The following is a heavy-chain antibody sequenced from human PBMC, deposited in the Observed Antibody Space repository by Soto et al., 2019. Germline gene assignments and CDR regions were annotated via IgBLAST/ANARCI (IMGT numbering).Heavy chain of an antibody. Sequence: EVRLSASGGGLTQRGGSLRLSCVGSGFTFDSYAMNWIRQAPGKEVEWDSVISGGGTSTWYGDSVKGRFTVSRDNSKTRMYLQMNRLSAEDTGVYYCAKERFVYDFGIVPAATLIGLAVWGQGTTVTVSS. CDR2: ISGGGTST. D-gene: IGHD2-2*01. CDR1: GFTFDSYA. CDR3: AKERFVYDFGIVPAATLIGLAV. J-gene: IGHJ6*02. V-gene: IGHV3-23*01.